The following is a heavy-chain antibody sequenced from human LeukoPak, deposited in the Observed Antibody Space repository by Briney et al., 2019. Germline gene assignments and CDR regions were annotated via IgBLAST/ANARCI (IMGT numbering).Heavy chain of an antibody. Sequence: SVKVSCKASGGTFSSYAISWVRQAPGPGLEWMGGIIPIFGTANHAQKFQGRVTITADKSTSTAYMELSSLRSEDTAVYYCARGFPYYYGSGSSYYYYYYGMDVWGKGTTVTVSS. J-gene: IGHJ6*04. CDR2: IIPIFGTA. CDR1: GGTFSSYA. CDR3: ARGFPYYYGSGSSYYYYYYGMDV. V-gene: IGHV1-69*06. D-gene: IGHD3-10*01.